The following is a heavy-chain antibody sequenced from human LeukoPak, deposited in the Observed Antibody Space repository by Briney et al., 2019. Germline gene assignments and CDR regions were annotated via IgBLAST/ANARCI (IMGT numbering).Heavy chain of an antibody. V-gene: IGHV1-8*01. CDR3: ARGDHCSSTSCSNWFDP. CDR2: MNPNSGNT. CDR1: GYTFTSYD. D-gene: IGHD2-2*01. Sequence: GPPVKVSCKASGYTFTSYDINWVRQATGQGLEWMGWMNPNSGNTGYSQKFQGRVTMTRHTSISTAYMELSSLRSEDTAVYYCARGDHCSSTSCSNWFDPWGQGTLVTVSS. J-gene: IGHJ5*02.